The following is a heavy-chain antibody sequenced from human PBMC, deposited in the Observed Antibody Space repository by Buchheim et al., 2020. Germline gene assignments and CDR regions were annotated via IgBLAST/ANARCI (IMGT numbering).Heavy chain of an antibody. Sequence: EVQLLESGGGLLQPGGSLRLSCAASGFTFRNFAMNWVRQAPGKGLEWVSGISNSGSTTYYSGSVKGRFTISRDHSTKTLYLQMIRLRAEDTAVYYCSKESFDLWGRGTL. CDR2: ISNSGSTT. CDR3: SKESFDL. J-gene: IGHJ2*01. CDR1: GFTFRNFA. V-gene: IGHV3-23*01.